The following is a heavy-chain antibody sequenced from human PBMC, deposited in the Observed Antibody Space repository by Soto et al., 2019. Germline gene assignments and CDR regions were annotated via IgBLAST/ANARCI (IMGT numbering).Heavy chain of an antibody. J-gene: IGHJ1*01. CDR2: IYYSGST. Sequence: QVQLQESGPGLVKPSQTLSLTCTVSGGSISSGGYYWSWIRQHPGKGLEWIGYIYYSGSTYYNPSLKSRVTISVDTSNSQFSLKLSSVTAADTAVYYCAIYDSSGSRGFQHWGQGTLVTVSS. D-gene: IGHD3-22*01. CDR1: GGSISSGGYY. V-gene: IGHV4-31*03. CDR3: AIYDSSGSRGFQH.